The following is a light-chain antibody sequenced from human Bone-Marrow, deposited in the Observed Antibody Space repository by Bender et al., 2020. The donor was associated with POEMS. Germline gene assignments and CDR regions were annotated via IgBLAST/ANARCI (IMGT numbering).Light chain of an antibody. CDR2: TNN. CDR1: GSNIGGYP. J-gene: IGLJ3*02. V-gene: IGLV1-44*01. CDR3: VAWDASLNGWV. Sequence: QSVLTQPPSVSGTPGQRVTISCSGSGSNIGGYPVNWYQQLPGTAPRLLIYTNNERPSGVPDRFSGSKSGTSGSLAISGLRSEDEAIYFCVAWDASLNGWVFGGGTKLTVL.